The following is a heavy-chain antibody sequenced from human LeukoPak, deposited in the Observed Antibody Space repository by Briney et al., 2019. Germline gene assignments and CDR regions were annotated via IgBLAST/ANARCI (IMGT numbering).Heavy chain of an antibody. V-gene: IGHV3-30-3*02. CDR2: ISYDGSNK. CDR1: GFTFSSYA. CDR3: XKXXXXXDY. J-gene: IGHJ4*01. Sequence: GGSLRLSCAASGFTFSSYAMHWVRQAPGKGLEWVAVISYDGSNKYYADSVKGRFTISRDNSKNTLYLQMNSLRAEDTAVYYCXKXXXXXDYXXXGTLVTVS.